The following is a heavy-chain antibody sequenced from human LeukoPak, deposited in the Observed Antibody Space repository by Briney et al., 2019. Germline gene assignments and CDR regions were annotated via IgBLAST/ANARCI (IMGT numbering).Heavy chain of an antibody. CDR3: ARKRKGSPPNAFDI. CDR2: IYYSGST. Sequence: PSETLSLTCTVSGGSVSSGSYYWSWIRQPPGKGLEWIGYIYYSGSTNYNPSLKSRATISADTSKNQVSLKLSSVTAADMAVYYCARKRKGSPPNAFDIWGQGTMVTVSS. CDR1: GGSVSSGSYY. J-gene: IGHJ3*02. D-gene: IGHD1-1*01. V-gene: IGHV4-61*01.